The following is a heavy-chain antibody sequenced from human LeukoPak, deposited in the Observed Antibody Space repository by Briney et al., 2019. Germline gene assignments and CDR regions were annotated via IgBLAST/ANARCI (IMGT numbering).Heavy chain of an antibody. CDR3: ARGSSSWYLIFDH. D-gene: IGHD6-13*01. CDR1: GDSMGEDY. Sequence: SETLSLTCTVSGDSMGEDYWSWIRQPPGKRLEYIGFIYRTGSSNYNPSLKSRVTMSIDTSKNQFSLKLNSVTAADTAVYYCARGSSSWYLIFDHWGQGTLVTVSS. V-gene: IGHV4-59*01. J-gene: IGHJ4*02. CDR2: IYRTGSS.